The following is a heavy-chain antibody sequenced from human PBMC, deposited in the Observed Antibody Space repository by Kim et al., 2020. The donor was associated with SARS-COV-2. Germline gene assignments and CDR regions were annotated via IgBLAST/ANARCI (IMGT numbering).Heavy chain of an antibody. V-gene: IGHV1-69*13. J-gene: IGHJ6*02. CDR2: IIPIFGTA. CDR3: AREPSSSGDSLTPYYYYGMDV. Sequence: SVKVSCKASGGTFSSYAISWVRQAPGQGLEWMGGIIPIFGTANYAQKFQGRVTITADESTSTAYMELSSLRSEDTAVYYCAREPSSSGDSLTPYYYYGMDVWGQGTTVTVSS. D-gene: IGHD4-17*01. CDR1: GGTFSSYA.